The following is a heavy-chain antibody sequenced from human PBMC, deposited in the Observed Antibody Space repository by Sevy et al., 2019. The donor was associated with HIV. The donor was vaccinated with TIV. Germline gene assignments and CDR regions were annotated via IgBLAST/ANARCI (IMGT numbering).Heavy chain of an antibody. J-gene: IGHJ4*02. V-gene: IGHV1-18*01. Sequence: ASVKVSCKASGYTFTTYGISWVRQAPGQGLEWMGWISAYNGNTNYAPKLQGRVTMTTGTSTSTAYMELRSLRSDDTAVYYCARGSSDILTGYQEPFDYWGQGTLVTVSS. D-gene: IGHD3-9*01. CDR3: ARGSSDILTGYQEPFDY. CDR2: ISAYNGNT. CDR1: GYTFTTYG.